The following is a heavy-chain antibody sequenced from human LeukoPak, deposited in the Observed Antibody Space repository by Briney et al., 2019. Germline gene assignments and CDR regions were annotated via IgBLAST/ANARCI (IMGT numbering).Heavy chain of an antibody. CDR1: GYTFTGYY. V-gene: IGHV1-2*02. Sequence: ASVKVSCKASGYTFTGYYIHWVRQAPGQGLEWMGWINPNSGGTNYAQKFQGRVTMTRDTSISTAYMELSRLRSDDTAVYYCARVRSIDDAFDIWGQGTMVTVSS. CDR2: INPNSGGT. D-gene: IGHD1-26*01. J-gene: IGHJ3*02. CDR3: ARVRSIDDAFDI.